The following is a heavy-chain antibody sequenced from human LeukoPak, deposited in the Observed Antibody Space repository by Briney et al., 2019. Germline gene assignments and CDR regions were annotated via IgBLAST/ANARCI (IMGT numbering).Heavy chain of an antibody. CDR2: ISGSGGST. CDR3: AKVLGYYDFWRDERPFDY. Sequence: TGGSLRLSCAASGFTFSSHAMSWVRQAPGKGLEWVSAISGSGGSTYYADSVKGRFTISRDNYKNTLYLQMNSLRAEDTAVYYCAKVLGYYDFWRDERPFDYWGQGTLVTVSS. D-gene: IGHD3-3*01. J-gene: IGHJ4*02. V-gene: IGHV3-23*01. CDR1: GFTFSSHA.